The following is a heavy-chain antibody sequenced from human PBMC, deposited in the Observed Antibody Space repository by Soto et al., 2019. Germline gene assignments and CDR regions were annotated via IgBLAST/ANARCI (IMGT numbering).Heavy chain of an antibody. J-gene: IGHJ4*02. CDR2: IYYSGST. Sequence: PSETLSLTCTVSGGSISSYYWSWIRQPPGKGLEWIGYIYYSGSTNYNPSLKSRVTISVDTSKNQFSLKLSSVTAADTAVYYCARSPSSGYALLWGQGTLVTVSS. V-gene: IGHV4-59*01. CDR1: GGSISSYY. D-gene: IGHD5-12*01. CDR3: ARSPSSGYALL.